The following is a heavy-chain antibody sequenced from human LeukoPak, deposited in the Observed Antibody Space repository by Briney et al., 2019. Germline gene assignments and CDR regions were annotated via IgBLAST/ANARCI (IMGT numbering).Heavy chain of an antibody. CDR2: MSHSGSA. CDR3: ARRSLREAYNRFDP. D-gene: IGHD3-10*01. CDR1: GGSVTTSSYY. J-gene: IGHJ5*02. V-gene: IGHV4-39*01. Sequence: PSETLSLTCTVSGGSVTTSSYYWGWIRQPPGKGLEWIGSMSHSGSAFYNPSLKTRVSISVDTSKNQFSLRVTSVTAADTALYYCARRSLREAYNRFDPWGQGTLVTVSS.